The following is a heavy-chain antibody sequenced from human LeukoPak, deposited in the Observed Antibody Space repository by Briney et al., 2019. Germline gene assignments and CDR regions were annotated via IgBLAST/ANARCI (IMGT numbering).Heavy chain of an antibody. CDR1: GFTFSSYA. CDR2: ISGSGGST. J-gene: IGHJ4*02. CDR3: AKARAVVPAAEFDY. V-gene: IGHV3-23*01. Sequence: GGSLRLSCAASGFTFSSYAMSWVRQAPGKGLEWVSAISGSGGSTYYADSVKGRFTISRDNSKNTLYRQMNSLRAEDTAVYYCAKARAVVPAAEFDYWGQGTLVTVSS. D-gene: IGHD2-2*01.